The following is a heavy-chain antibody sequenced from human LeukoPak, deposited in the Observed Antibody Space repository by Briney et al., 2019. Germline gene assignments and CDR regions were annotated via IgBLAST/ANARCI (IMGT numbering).Heavy chain of an antibody. J-gene: IGHJ4*02. V-gene: IGHV4-61*02. Sequence: SQTPSLTCTVSGGSISSGSYYWSWIRQPAGKGLEWIGRIYTSGSTNYNPSLKSRVTISVDTSKSQFSLKLSSVTAADTAVYYCASRAVAGSDYWGQGTLVTVSS. D-gene: IGHD6-19*01. CDR3: ASRAVAGSDY. CDR2: IYTSGST. CDR1: GGSISSGSYY.